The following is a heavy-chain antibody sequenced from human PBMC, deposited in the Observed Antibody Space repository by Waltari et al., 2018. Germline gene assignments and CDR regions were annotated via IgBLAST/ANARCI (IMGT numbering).Heavy chain of an antibody. CDR3: VRHARTTSGGKHFDH. Sequence: QLQLQESGPGLVKASETLSLTCTVSGDSISSSSYYWGWVRQPPGEGLEWIGNMYYSGSTYYNPSLKGRVTISGDTSKSQFSLKLSSVTAADTSMYYCVRHARTTSGGKHFDHWGQGMLVTVSP. J-gene: IGHJ4*02. D-gene: IGHD2-15*01. CDR1: GDSISSSSYY. V-gene: IGHV4-39*01. CDR2: MYYSGST.